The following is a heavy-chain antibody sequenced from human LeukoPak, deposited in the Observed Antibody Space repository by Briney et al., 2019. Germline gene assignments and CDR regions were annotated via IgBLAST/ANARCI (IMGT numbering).Heavy chain of an antibody. CDR3: AKGGSGSYYYYSDY. J-gene: IGHJ4*02. V-gene: IGHV1-18*01. D-gene: IGHD1-26*01. Sequence: ASVKVSCKASGYSLTSYGINWVRQAPGQGLEWMGWISPYNANTNYAQKLQGRVTMTTDTSTNTAYMELRSLRSDDTAVYYCAKGGSGSYYYYSDYWGQGTLVTVSS. CDR2: ISPYNANT. CDR1: GYSLTSYG.